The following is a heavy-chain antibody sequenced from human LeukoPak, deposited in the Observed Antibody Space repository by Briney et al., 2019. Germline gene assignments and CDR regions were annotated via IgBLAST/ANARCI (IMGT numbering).Heavy chain of an antibody. D-gene: IGHD6-13*01. CDR2: ITPTGGST. CDR1: GYTFTSYY. V-gene: IGHV1-46*01. Sequence: ASVKVSCKASGYTFTSYYMHWVRQAPGQGLEWMGIITPTGGSTGYAQKFQGRVTMTRDTSTSTVYMELSSLRSEDTAVYYCARADSTFDYWGQGTLVTVSS. CDR3: ARADSTFDY. J-gene: IGHJ4*02.